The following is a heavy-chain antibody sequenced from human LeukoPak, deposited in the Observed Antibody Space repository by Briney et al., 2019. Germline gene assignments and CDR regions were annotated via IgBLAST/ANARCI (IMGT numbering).Heavy chain of an antibody. Sequence: SSETLSLTCTVSGDSISSYYWSWIRQPPGKGLEWIGYIYYSGSTNYNPSLKSRVTISVDTSKNQFSLKLSSVTAADTAVYYCARKYSSSWYDYYYYMDVWGKGTTVTVSS. CDR2: IYYSGST. CDR3: ARKYSSSWYDYYYYMDV. J-gene: IGHJ6*03. V-gene: IGHV4-59*01. CDR1: GDSISSYY. D-gene: IGHD6-13*01.